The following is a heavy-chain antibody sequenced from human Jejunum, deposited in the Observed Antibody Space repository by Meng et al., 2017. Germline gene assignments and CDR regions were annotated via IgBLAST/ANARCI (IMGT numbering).Heavy chain of an antibody. CDR3: TSLSYSESSGYYTGY. Sequence: GESLKISCAASGSTFSGTAMHWVRQASGRGLEWVGRIHTKARDYATAYSATVKGRFIISRDDSENRSYLQMNDLKSEDTAVYYCTSLSYSESSGYYTGYWGQGTLVTVSS. J-gene: IGHJ4*02. V-gene: IGHV3-73*01. D-gene: IGHD3-22*01. CDR2: IHTKARDYAT. CDR1: GSTFSGTA.